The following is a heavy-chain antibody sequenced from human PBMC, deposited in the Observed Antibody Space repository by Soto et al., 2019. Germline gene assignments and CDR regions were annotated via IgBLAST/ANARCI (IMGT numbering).Heavy chain of an antibody. CDR1: GYTFISYA. V-gene: IGHV1-18*01. CDR2: ISAYNGNT. CDR3: ATDESNLLDP. Sequence: QVQLVQSGAEVKKPGASVRVSCKASGYTFISYAVNWVRQAPGQGLEWMGRISAYNGNTNYAQKFQGRVTMTTDTSTSTAWMELRILRSDDTAVYYWATDESNLLDPWGQGTLVTVSS. D-gene: IGHD1-1*01. J-gene: IGHJ5*02.